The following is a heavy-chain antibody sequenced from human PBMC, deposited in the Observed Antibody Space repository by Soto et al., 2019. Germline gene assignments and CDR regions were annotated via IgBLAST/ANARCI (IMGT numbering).Heavy chain of an antibody. V-gene: IGHV3-15*01. Sequence: GGSLRLSCVGSGFTFNNAWMSWVRQAPGKGLEWVGRIKKETDGGTTDYAASVKGRFSISRDDSKNTVFLQMNGLRTEDIAVYYCTTVFLWSYYFDNWGPGTLVTVSS. D-gene: IGHD2-21*01. CDR1: GFTFNNAW. CDR3: TTVFLWSYYFDN. CDR2: IKKETDGGTT. J-gene: IGHJ4*02.